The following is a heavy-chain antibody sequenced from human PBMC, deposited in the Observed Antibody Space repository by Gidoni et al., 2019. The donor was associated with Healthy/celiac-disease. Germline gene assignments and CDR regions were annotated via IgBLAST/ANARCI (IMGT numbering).Heavy chain of an antibody. D-gene: IGHD3-16*01. V-gene: IGHV3-23*01. CDR2: ISGSGGST. CDR1: GFTFSRYS. CDR3: AKSSRLGDY. Sequence: EVQLLASGGGLVQPGWSLRLSCSASGFTFSRYSMRWVRKAPGKGLEWVSAISGSGGSTYYADSVKGRFTISRDNSKNTLYLQMNSLRAEDTAVYYCAKSSRLGDYWGQGTLVTVSS. J-gene: IGHJ4*02.